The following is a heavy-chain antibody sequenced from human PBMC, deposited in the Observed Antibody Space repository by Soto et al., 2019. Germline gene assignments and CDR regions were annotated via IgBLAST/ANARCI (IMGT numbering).Heavy chain of an antibody. V-gene: IGHV1-69*12. J-gene: IGHJ6*02. CDR1: GGTFSSYA. Sequence: QVQLVQSGAEVKKPGSSVNVSCKASGGTFSSYAISWVRQAPGQGLEWMGGIIPIFGTANYAQKFQGRVTITADESTSTAYMELSSLRSEDTAVYYCARDQWDGYKQSYGMDVWGQGTTVTVSS. CDR2: IIPIFGTA. D-gene: IGHD5-12*01. CDR3: ARDQWDGYKQSYGMDV.